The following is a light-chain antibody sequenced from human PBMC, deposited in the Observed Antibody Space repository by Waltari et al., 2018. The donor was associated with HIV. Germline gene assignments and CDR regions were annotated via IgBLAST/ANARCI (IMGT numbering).Light chain of an antibody. V-gene: IGKV1-27*01. J-gene: IGKJ3*01. CDR1: QGITNY. CDR3: QNYNSAPFT. Sequence: DIQMTQSPSSLSASVGDRVTIGCRASQGITNYLAWYQQKPGDVPKLLIYGAATLQSGVPSRFSGVGSGTDFALTINSLQPEDVATYYCQNYNSAPFTFGPGTKVDIE. CDR2: GAA.